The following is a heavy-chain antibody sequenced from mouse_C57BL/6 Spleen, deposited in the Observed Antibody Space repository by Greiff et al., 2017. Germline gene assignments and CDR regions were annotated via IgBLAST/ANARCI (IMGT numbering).Heavy chain of an antibody. CDR1: GFTFSDYG. CDR2: ISSGSSTI. J-gene: IGHJ3*01. Sequence: EVRLVESGGGLVKPGGSLKLSCAASGFTFSDYGMHWVRQAPEKGLEWVAYISSGSSTIYYADTVKGRFTISRDNAKNTLYLQMTRLRSEDTSMYYCARNSNYRFAYWGQGTLVTVSA. CDR3: ARNSNYRFAY. D-gene: IGHD2-5*01. V-gene: IGHV5-17*01.